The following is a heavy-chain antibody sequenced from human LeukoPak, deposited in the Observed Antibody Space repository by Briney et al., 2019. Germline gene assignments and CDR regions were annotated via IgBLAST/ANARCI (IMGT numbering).Heavy chain of an antibody. CDR2: IRSSGSTI. Sequence: AGGSLRLSCAASGFTFSSYEMNWVRPAPGKGLEWVSYIRSSGSTIFYADSVKGRFTISRDNAKNSLYLQMNSLRAEDTAVYYCAELGITMIGGVWGKGTTVTISS. CDR1: GFTFSSYE. V-gene: IGHV3-48*03. J-gene: IGHJ6*04. CDR3: AELGITMIGGV. D-gene: IGHD3-10*02.